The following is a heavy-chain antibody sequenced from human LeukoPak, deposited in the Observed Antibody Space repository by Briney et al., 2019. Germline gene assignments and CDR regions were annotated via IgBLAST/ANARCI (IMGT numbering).Heavy chain of an antibody. J-gene: IGHJ4*02. CDR2: IDHSGST. D-gene: IGHD6-19*01. CDR1: GYSISSGYY. CDR3: ARGGSGWYQDY. Sequence: SETLSLTCTVSGYSISSGYYWGWIRQPPGKGLEWTGSIDHSGSTYYNPSLKSRITISVDTSKNQFSLKLSSVTAADTAVYYCARGGSGWYQDYWGQGTLVTVSS. V-gene: IGHV4-38-2*02.